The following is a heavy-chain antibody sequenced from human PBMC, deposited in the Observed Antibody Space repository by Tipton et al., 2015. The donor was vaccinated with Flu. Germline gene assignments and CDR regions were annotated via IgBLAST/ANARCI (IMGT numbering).Heavy chain of an antibody. CDR2: MFYSGST. Sequence: TLSLTCSVSGGSIRGYYWSWIRQPPGKGPEVIGYMFYSGSTNYNPSLKSRVTISIDTSKNLFSLKLTPVTAADTAVYYCARLASVNWFDPWGQGTLATVSS. J-gene: IGHJ5*02. CDR3: ARLASVNWFDP. V-gene: IGHV4-59*08. CDR1: GGSIRGYY.